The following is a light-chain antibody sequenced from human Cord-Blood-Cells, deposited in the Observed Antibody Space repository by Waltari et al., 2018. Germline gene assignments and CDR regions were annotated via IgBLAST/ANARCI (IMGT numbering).Light chain of an antibody. CDR1: QSPLHSNGYNY. Sequence: DIVMTQSPLSLPVTPGEPASLSCSSSQSPLHSNGYNYWDWYLQKPGQSQQLLIYLGSNRAAGVPDRFSGSGSGTDFTLKISRVEAEDVGVYYCMQALQTPWTFGQGTKVEIK. V-gene: IGKV2-28*01. J-gene: IGKJ1*01. CDR2: LGS. CDR3: MQALQTPWT.